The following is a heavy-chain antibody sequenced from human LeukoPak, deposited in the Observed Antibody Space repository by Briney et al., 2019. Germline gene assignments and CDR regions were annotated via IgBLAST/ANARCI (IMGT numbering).Heavy chain of an antibody. CDR1: GYTFTSYA. CDR2: IDTYTGNP. V-gene: IGHV7-4-1*02. D-gene: IGHD6-13*01. CDR3: ARFMAAAGTVAFDI. Sequence: ASVKVSCKASGYTFTSYAMSWVRQAPGRGLGWMGWIDTYTGNPTYAQGFTGRFVFSLYTSVSTAYLQISSLKAEDTAVYYCARFMAAAGTVAFDIWGQGTMVTVSS. J-gene: IGHJ3*02.